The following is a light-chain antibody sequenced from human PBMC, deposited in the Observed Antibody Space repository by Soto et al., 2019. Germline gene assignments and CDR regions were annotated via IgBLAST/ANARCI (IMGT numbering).Light chain of an antibody. Sequence: EIVLTQTPGTLSLSPGERATLSCRASQSVSSTYFNWYRQNPGQAPRLLIYGASTRATGIPDRVSGSGSGTDFTLTISRLEPEDFAVYYCQQRNSWPPTFTFGQGKRLEIK. CDR3: QQRNSWPPTFT. CDR1: QSVSSTY. V-gene: IGKV3D-20*02. J-gene: IGKJ5*01. CDR2: GAS.